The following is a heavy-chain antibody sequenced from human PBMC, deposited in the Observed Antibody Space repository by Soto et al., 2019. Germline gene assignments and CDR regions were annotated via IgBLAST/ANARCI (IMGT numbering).Heavy chain of an antibody. CDR1: GGSFSGYF. CDR3: ARGGPLWPFDY. J-gene: IGHJ4*02. CDR2: INHTGST. V-gene: IGHV4-34*01. Sequence: SETLSLTXAVYGGSFSGYFWSWIRQPPGKGLEWIGEINHTGSTNYNPSLKSRVTISVDTSKNQFSLKLSSVTAADTAVYFCARGGPLWPFDYWGQGTLVTVSS. D-gene: IGHD3-10*01.